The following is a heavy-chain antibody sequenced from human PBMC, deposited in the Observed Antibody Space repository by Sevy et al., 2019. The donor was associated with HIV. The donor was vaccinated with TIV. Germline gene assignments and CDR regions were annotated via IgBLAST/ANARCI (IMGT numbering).Heavy chain of an antibody. CDR3: ARTGIAVTGTGFDY. J-gene: IGHJ4*02. CDR2: IIPIFGTA. CDR1: GGTFSSYA. Sequence: ASVKVSCKASGGTFSSYAISWVRQAPGQGLEWMGGIIPIFGTANYAQKFQGRVTITADESSSTAYMDLSSLGSDDTAVYYCARTGIAVTGTGFDYWGQGTLVTVSS. D-gene: IGHD6-19*01. V-gene: IGHV1-69*13.